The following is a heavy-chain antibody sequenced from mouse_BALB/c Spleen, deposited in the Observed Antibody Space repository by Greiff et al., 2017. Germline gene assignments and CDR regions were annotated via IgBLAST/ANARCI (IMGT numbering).Heavy chain of an antibody. Sequence: EVQLQESGGGLVQPKGSLKLSCAASGFTFNTYAMNWVRQAPGKGLEWVARIRSKSNNYATYYADSVKDRFTISRDDSQSMLYLQMNNLKTEDTAMYYCVSPFITTAPYAMDYWGQGTSVTVSS. CDR3: VSPFITTAPYAMDY. D-gene: IGHD1-2*01. CDR2: IRSKSNNYAT. CDR1: GFTFNTYA. J-gene: IGHJ4*01. V-gene: IGHV10-1*02.